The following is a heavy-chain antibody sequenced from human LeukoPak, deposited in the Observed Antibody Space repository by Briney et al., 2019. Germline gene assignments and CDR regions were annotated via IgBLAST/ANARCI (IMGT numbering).Heavy chain of an antibody. CDR1: GFTFSSYE. V-gene: IGHV3-48*03. D-gene: IGHD2-8*01. CDR2: ISSSGSTI. J-gene: IGHJ4*02. Sequence: GGSLRLSCAASGFTFSSYEMNWVRQAPGKGLEWVSYISSSGSTIYYADSVKGRFTISRDNAKNSLYLQMNSLRAEDTAVYYCAYGIQRGVDYWGQGTLVTVSS. CDR3: AYGIQRGVDY.